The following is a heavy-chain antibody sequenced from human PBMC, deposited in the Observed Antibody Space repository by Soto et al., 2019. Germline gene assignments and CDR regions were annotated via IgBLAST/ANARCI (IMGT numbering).Heavy chain of an antibody. CDR1: GGSFSGYY. Sequence: SETLSLTCAVYGGSFSGYYWSWIRQPPGKGLEWIGEINHSGSTNYNPSLKSRVTISVDTSKNQFSLKLSSVTAADTAVYYCARVRNGVCYNWTCYFDYWGQGTLVTVSS. D-gene: IGHD2-8*01. V-gene: IGHV4-34*01. CDR2: INHSGST. J-gene: IGHJ4*02. CDR3: ARVRNGVCYNWTCYFDY.